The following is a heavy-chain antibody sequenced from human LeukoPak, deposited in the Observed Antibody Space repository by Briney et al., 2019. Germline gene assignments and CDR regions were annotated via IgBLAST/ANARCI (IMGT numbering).Heavy chain of an antibody. CDR1: GYIFTSYA. Sequence: ASVKVSCKASGYIFTSYAMNWVRQAPGQGLEWMGWIHTKTGNPTYAQGFTGQFVFSLDTSVRTAYLQISSLKAEDTAVYYCAVPNRVVREMATIGNYYFGMDVWGQGTTVTVSS. V-gene: IGHV7-4-1*02. D-gene: IGHD5-24*01. J-gene: IGHJ6*02. CDR2: IHTKTGNP. CDR3: AVPNRVVREMATIGNYYFGMDV.